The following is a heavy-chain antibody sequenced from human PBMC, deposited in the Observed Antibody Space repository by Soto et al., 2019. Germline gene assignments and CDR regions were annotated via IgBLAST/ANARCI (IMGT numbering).Heavy chain of an antibody. J-gene: IGHJ4*02. CDR1: GGSISSYY. CDR3: ARVPDY. V-gene: IGHV4-59*01. Sequence: QVQLQESGPGLVKPSETLSLTCTVSGGSISSYYWSWIRQPPGKGLEWIGYIYYSGSTNYNPSLKSRVTISVDTSKNQFSLKLSSVTAADTAGYYCARVPDYWGQGTLVTVSS. CDR2: IYYSGST.